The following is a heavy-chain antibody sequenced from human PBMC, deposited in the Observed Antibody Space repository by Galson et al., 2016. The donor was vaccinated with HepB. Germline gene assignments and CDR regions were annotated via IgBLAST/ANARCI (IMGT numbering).Heavy chain of an antibody. CDR1: GFSLTSSGVG. CDR2: IYWDDDK. Sequence: PALVKPTQTLTLTCTFSGFSLTSSGVGVGWIRQPPGKALEWLALIYWDDDKRYSPSLKSSLTITKDTSKNQVVLRMTSLDPVDTATYYCAHTTVTDAFDIWGQGTMVTVSS. V-gene: IGHV2-5*02. J-gene: IGHJ3*02. CDR3: AHTTVTDAFDI. D-gene: IGHD4-17*01.